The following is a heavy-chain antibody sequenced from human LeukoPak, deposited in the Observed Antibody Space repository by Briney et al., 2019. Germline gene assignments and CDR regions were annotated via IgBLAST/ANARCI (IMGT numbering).Heavy chain of an antibody. Sequence: SVKVSCKASGGTFSSYAISWVRQAPGQGLEWMGGIIPIFGTANYAQKFQGRVTITADESTSTVYMDLGSLKSEDTAVYYCARGEDIVVVAAATIEYWGQGALVTVSS. CDR1: GGTFSSYA. CDR2: IIPIFGTA. CDR3: ARGEDIVVVAAATIEY. D-gene: IGHD2-15*01. J-gene: IGHJ4*02. V-gene: IGHV1-69*13.